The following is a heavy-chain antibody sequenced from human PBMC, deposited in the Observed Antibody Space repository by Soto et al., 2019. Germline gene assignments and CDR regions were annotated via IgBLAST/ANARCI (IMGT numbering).Heavy chain of an antibody. Sequence: QITLKESGPTLVKPTQTLTLTCTFSGFSLPTDRVGVGWIRQPPGKALEWLAVIYWDDSKTYRPSLKSRHTTTNYTSKNQAARTMTDLDPMDTSTYYWAHANGGRSLSWCQRTLVTVS. D-gene: IGHD1-26*01. J-gene: IGHJ5*02. CDR2: IYWDDSK. CDR1: GFSLPTDRVG. V-gene: IGHV2-5*02. CDR3: AHANGGRSLS.